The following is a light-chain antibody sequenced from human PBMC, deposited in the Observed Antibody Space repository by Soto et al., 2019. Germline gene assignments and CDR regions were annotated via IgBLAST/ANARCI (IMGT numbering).Light chain of an antibody. J-gene: IGKJ5*01. Sequence: DIKLTQSPSFLSASVGDRVTITCRASQGIAGSLAWYQQKPGKPPKLLIYAESTLQSGVPSRFSGSGSGTRGTLTISSLQPEDFAAYYCQQYKNWPLFGQGTRLENK. CDR2: AES. V-gene: IGKV1-9*01. CDR3: QQYKNWPL. CDR1: QGIAGS.